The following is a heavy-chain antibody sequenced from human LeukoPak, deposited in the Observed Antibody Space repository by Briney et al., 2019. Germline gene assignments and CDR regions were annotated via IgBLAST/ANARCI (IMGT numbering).Heavy chain of an antibody. J-gene: IGHJ4*02. D-gene: IGHD1-26*01. V-gene: IGHV1-69*05. CDR1: GGTFSSYA. CDR3: ARGGYSGSYLYLDY. CDR2: IIPIFGTA. Sequence: ASVKVSCKASGGTFSSYAISWERQAPGQGLEWMGGIIPIFGTANYAQKFQGRVTITMDESTSTAYMELSSLRSEDTAVYYCARGGYSGSYLYLDYWGQGTLVTVSS.